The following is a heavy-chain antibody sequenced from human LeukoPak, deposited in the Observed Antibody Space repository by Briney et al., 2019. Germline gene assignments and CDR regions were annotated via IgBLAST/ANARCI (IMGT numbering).Heavy chain of an antibody. V-gene: IGHV3-7*01. D-gene: IGHD1/OR15-1a*01. CDR2: IKEDGSEK. Sequence: GGSLRLSCAVYGFTFPSICMRWVRQAPGKGLEWVANIKEDGSEKYYVHSGKGRFTISRDNAKNSLYLELNSLRTEDKAVYYCVRDRTLIVYWGQGTLVTVSS. J-gene: IGHJ4*02. CDR1: GFTFPSIC. CDR3: VRDRTLIVY.